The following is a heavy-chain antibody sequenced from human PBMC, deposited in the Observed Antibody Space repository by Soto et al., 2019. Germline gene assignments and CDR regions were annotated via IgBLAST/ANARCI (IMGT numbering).Heavy chain of an antibody. CDR1: GGPLSTNGYL. CDR3: ARDLDGMDV. CDR2: IYYSGSI. Sequence: SETLSLTCTVSGGPLSTNGYLCSWIRQHPGKGLEWIGYIYYSGSIYYNPSLKSRVTISVDTSKNQFSLKLSSVTAADTAVYYCARDLDGMDVWGQGTTVTVSS. J-gene: IGHJ6*02. V-gene: IGHV4-31*03.